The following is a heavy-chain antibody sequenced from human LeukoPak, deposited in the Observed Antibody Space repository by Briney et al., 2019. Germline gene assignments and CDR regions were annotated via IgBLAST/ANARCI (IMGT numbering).Heavy chain of an antibody. Sequence: SETLSLTCTVSGDSMSGYSWSWLRQPARKELEWIGRIYSSYFTEYNLSLDGRVTMSIDTSKNQFSLMLDSVTAADTAVYYCARVHIVTGTYFDSWGQGALVTVSS. V-gene: IGHV4-4*07. CDR1: GDSMSGYS. D-gene: IGHD3-10*01. CDR3: ARVHIVTGTYFDS. CDR2: IYSSYFT. J-gene: IGHJ4*02.